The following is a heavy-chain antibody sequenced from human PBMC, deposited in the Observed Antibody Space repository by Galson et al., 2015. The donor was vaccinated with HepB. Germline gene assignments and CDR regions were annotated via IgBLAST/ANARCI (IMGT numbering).Heavy chain of an antibody. CDR1: KFTFSSYA. CDR2: ISGSGGST. J-gene: IGHJ4*02. D-gene: IGHD3-22*01. V-gene: IGHV3-23*01. CDR3: AKDLGSGYYYDYFDY. Sequence: SLRLSCAASKFTFSSYAMSWVRQAPGKGLEWVSTISGSGGSTYYADSVKGRFTISRDNSKSTLYLQMNSLRAEDTAIYFCAKDLGSGYYYDYFDYWGQGTLVTVSS.